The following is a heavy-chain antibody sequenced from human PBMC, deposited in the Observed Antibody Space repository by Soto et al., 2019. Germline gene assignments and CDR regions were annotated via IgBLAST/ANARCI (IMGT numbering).Heavy chain of an antibody. Sequence: TGGSLRLSCAASGFTFSSYAMSWVRQAPGKGLEWVSSISGNGGGTYNADSVKGRFTISRDNSKNMLFLQMNSLRAEDTAVYYFAKDLRAVSMVPRPDSWGRGSLVTVSS. CDR1: GFTFSSYA. D-gene: IGHD2-8*01. V-gene: IGHV3-23*01. CDR3: AKDLRAVSMVPRPDS. J-gene: IGHJ4*02. CDR2: ISGNGGGT.